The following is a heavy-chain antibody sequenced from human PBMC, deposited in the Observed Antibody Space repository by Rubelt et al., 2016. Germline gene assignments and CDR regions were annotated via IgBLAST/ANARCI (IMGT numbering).Heavy chain of an antibody. J-gene: IGHJ6*02. CDR2: IYYSGST. Sequence: QLQLQESGPGLVKPSETLSLTCTVSGGSISSSSYYWGWIRQPPGKGLEWIGSIYYSGSTYYNPSPKSRVTISVDTSKIQFSLKLSSVTAAETAVYYCARHAGATTSYYYGMDVWGQGTTVTVSS. D-gene: IGHD1-26*01. V-gene: IGHV4-39*01. CDR3: ARHAGATTSYYYGMDV. CDR1: GGSISSSSYY.